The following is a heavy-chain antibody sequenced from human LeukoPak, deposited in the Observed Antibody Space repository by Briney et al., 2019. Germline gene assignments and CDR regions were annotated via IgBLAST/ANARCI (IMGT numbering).Heavy chain of an antibody. D-gene: IGHD6-13*01. J-gene: IGHJ4*02. CDR1: GGSISSYY. V-gene: IGHV4-59*12. CDR2: IYHSGST. Sequence: NPSETLSLTCTVSGGSISSYYWSWIRQPPGKGLEWIGYIYHSGSTYYNPSLKSRVTISVDRSKNQFSLKLSSVTAADTAVYYCARAVDWNSSSWYPDYWGQGTLVTVSS. CDR3: ARAVDWNSSSWYPDY.